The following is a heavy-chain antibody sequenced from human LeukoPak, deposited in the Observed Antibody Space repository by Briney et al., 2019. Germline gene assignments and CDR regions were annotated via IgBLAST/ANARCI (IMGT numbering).Heavy chain of an antibody. Sequence: PGGSLRLSCAASGFTFSSYAMSWVRQAPGKGLEWVSAISGSGGSTYYADSVKGRFTISRDNSKNTLYLQMNSLRAEDTAVYYCLTDILTGYYVEDYWGQGTLVTVSS. J-gene: IGHJ4*02. CDR2: ISGSGGST. V-gene: IGHV3-23*01. D-gene: IGHD3-9*01. CDR3: LTDILTGYYVEDY. CDR1: GFTFSSYA.